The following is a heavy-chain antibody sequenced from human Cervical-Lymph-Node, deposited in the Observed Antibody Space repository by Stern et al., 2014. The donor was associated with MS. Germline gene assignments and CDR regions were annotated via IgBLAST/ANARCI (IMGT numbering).Heavy chain of an antibody. CDR2: ISTYNGNT. Sequence: QVQLVQSGAEVKKPGASVKVSCKASGYTFTTYGLSWVRQAPGQGLEWMAWISTYNGNTNYAQKFRGRVTMTTDTATSTAYMELRSLTSDDTAVYYCARTWVVGATRYFFEYWGQGTLVTVSS. J-gene: IGHJ4*02. D-gene: IGHD2-15*01. CDR3: ARTWVVGATRYFFEY. CDR1: GYTFTTYG. V-gene: IGHV1-18*01.